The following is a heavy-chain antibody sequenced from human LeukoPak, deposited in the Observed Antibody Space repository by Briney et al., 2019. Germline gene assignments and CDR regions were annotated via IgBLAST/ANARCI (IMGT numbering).Heavy chain of an antibody. CDR2: FDPEDGET. J-gene: IGHJ4*02. D-gene: IGHD6-13*01. Sequence: ASVKVSCKVSGYTLTELSMHWVRQAPGKGLEWMGGFDPEDGETIYAQKFQGRVTMTEDTSTDTAYMELSSLRSEDTAVYYCAIIPDFSWPVDYWGQGTLVTVSS. V-gene: IGHV1-24*01. CDR3: AIIPDFSWPVDY. CDR1: GYTLTELS.